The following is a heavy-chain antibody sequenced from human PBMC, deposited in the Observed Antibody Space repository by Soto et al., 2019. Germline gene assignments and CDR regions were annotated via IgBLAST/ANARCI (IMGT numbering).Heavy chain of an antibody. D-gene: IGHD2-21*02. Sequence: QVQLVQSGDEVKKPGSSVKVSCKASGGTFSSYAISWVRQAPGQGLEWMGGIIPIFGTANYAQKFQGRVTITADEATSTAYMELSSLRAEDTAVYYCATIAYCGGDCYRVVKFSFDYWGQGTLVTVSS. V-gene: IGHV1-69*12. CDR1: GGTFSSYA. CDR3: ATIAYCGGDCYRVVKFSFDY. J-gene: IGHJ4*02. CDR2: IIPIFGTA.